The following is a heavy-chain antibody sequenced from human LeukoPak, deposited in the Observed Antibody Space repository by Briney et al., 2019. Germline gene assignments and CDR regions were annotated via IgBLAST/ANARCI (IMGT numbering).Heavy chain of an antibody. CDR2: IYYSGST. Sequence: SETLSLTCTVSGGSLSSHYWSWIRQPPGKGLEWIGYIYYSGSTNYNPSLKSRVTISVDTSKNQFSLKLSSVTAADTAVYYCARVRYYYGSGSYFPPKYYYYMDVWGKGTTVTVSS. D-gene: IGHD3-10*01. CDR3: ARVRYYYGSGSYFPPKYYYYMDV. V-gene: IGHV4-59*11. CDR1: GGSLSSHY. J-gene: IGHJ6*03.